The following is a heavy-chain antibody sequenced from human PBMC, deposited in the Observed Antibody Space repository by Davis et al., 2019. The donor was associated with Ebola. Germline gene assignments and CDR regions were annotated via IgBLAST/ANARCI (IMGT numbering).Heavy chain of an antibody. J-gene: IGHJ5*02. Sequence: ASVKVSCKASGGTFSSYAISWVRQAPGQGLEWMGWISAYNGNTNYAQKLQGRVTMTTETSTRTAYMELRSLRSDETAVYYCARGITMVRSASWFDPWGQGTLVTVSS. D-gene: IGHD3-10*01. CDR2: ISAYNGNT. V-gene: IGHV1-18*01. CDR1: GGTFSSYA. CDR3: ARGITMVRSASWFDP.